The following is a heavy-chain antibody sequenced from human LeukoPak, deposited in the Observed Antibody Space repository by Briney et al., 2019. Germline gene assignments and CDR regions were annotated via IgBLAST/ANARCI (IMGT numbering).Heavy chain of an antibody. CDR1: GFTFSNYW. Sequence: PGGSLRLSCAVSGFTFSNYWMHWVRQAPGKGLVWVSRIDTDGSNTNYADSVKGRFTISRDNAKNTLYLQMNSLRAEDTAVYYCARGYYDSSEGGNESWGQGTLVTVSS. CDR2: IDTDGSNT. CDR3: ARGYYDSSEGGNES. J-gene: IGHJ5*02. V-gene: IGHV3-74*01. D-gene: IGHD3-22*01.